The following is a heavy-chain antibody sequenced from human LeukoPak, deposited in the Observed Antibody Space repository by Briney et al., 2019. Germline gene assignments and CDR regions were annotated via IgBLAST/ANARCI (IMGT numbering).Heavy chain of an antibody. J-gene: IGHJ4*02. CDR3: AKSDSVVADFFDY. V-gene: IGHV3-23*01. D-gene: IGHD2-2*01. CDR1: GFTFSTYA. Sequence: GGSLRLSCAASGFTFSTYAMSWVRQAPGKGREWASAISGSGGSTYYADSVKGRFTISRDNSKNTLYLQMNSLRAEDTAVYYCAKSDSVVADFFDYWGQETLVTVSS. CDR2: ISGSGGST.